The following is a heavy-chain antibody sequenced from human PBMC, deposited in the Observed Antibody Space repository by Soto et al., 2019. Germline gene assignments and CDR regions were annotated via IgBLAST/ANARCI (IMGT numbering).Heavy chain of an antibody. V-gene: IGHV4-34*01. D-gene: IGHD3-10*01. CDR1: GGSFSGYY. CDR2: INHSGST. CDR3: ARGQDYYGSGSPPFNYYYYGMDV. Sequence: SETLSLTCAVYGGSFSGYYWSWIRQPPGKGLEWIGEINHSGSTNYNPSLKSRVTISVDTSKNQLSLKLSSVTAADTAVYYCARGQDYYGSGSPPFNYYYYGMDVWGQGTTVTVSS. J-gene: IGHJ6*02.